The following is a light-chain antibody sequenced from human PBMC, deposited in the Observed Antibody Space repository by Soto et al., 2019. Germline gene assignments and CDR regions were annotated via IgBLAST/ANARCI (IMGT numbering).Light chain of an antibody. CDR2: AAS. CDR1: QGITNY. CDR3: QKYNSAPWT. J-gene: IGKJ1*01. V-gene: IGKV1-27*01. Sequence: DIQMTQSPSSLSASVGDRVTITCRASQGITNYLAWNQQMPGKVPKLLIYAASTLQSGVPSRFSGSGSGTDFTLTISSLQPEDVATYYCQKYNSAPWTFGQGTRVQIK.